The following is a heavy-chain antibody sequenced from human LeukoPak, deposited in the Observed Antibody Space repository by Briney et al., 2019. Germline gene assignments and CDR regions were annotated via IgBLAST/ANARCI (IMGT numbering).Heavy chain of an antibody. J-gene: IGHJ3*02. CDR1: GGSISSYY. V-gene: IGHV4-4*07. CDR3: ATHYYYDFWSGYFRNEKVGAFDI. D-gene: IGHD3-3*01. CDR2: IYTSGST. Sequence: PSETLSLTCTVSGGSISSYYWSWIRQPAGKGLEWIGRIYTSGSTNYNPSLKSRATMSVDTSKNQFSLKLSSVTAADTAVYYCATHYYYDFWSGYFRNEKVGAFDIWGQGTMVTVSS.